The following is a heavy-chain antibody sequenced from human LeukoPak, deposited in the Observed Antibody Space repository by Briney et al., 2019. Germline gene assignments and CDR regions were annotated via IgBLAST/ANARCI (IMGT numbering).Heavy chain of an antibody. CDR3: ARDGSWGDYQFYFYMDV. CDR1: GFTFRSFA. D-gene: IGHD2-2*01. V-gene: IGHV3-23*01. Sequence: GSLRLSCEASGFTFRSFAMSWVRQAPGKGLEWLSGISASGHYIYQADSVKGRFTISRDNSKNTLYIEINSLRVEDTAVYYCARDGSWGDYQFYFYMDVWGKGTTVTVSS. CDR2: ISASGHYI. J-gene: IGHJ6*03.